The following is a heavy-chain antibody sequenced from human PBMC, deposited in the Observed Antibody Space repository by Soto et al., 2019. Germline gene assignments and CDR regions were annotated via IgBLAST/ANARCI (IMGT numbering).Heavy chain of an antibody. CDR1: GGSISSYY. J-gene: IGHJ2*01. CDR3: ARGRGGYFNL. V-gene: IGHV4-59*01. CDR2: IYYSGST. Sequence: SETLSLTCTVSGGSISSYYWSWIRQPPGKGLEWIGYIYYSGSTNYNPSLKSRVTISVDTSKNQFSLKLSSVTAADTAVYYCARGRGGYFNLWGRGTLVTVSS.